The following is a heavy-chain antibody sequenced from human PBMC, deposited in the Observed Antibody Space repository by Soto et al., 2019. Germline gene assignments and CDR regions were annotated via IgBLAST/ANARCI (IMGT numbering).Heavy chain of an antibody. CDR3: ARPGEYSSGWLPGY. CDR1: GGSISSSSYY. J-gene: IGHJ4*02. V-gene: IGHV4-39*01. Sequence: QLLESGPGLVKPSETLSLTCTVSGGSISSSSYYWGWIRQPPGKGLEWIGSIYYSGSTYYNPSLKSRVTISVDTSKNQFSLKLSSVTAADTAVYYCARPGEYSSGWLPGYWGQGTLVTVSS. D-gene: IGHD6-19*01. CDR2: IYYSGST.